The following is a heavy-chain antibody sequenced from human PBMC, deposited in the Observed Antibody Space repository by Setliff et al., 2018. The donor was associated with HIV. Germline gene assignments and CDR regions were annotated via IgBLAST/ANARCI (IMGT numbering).Heavy chain of an antibody. J-gene: IGHJ4*02. V-gene: IGHV1-69*05. Sequence: SVKVSCKASGGTFSSYAISWVRQAPGQGLEWMGGIIPIFGTANYAQKFQGRVTMTRDTSTNTAYMEVRSLRPDDTAVYYCAKDKTEGAMGHWGQGTLVTV. D-gene: IGHD1-26*01. CDR2: IIPIFGTA. CDR3: AKDKTEGAMGH. CDR1: GGTFSSYA.